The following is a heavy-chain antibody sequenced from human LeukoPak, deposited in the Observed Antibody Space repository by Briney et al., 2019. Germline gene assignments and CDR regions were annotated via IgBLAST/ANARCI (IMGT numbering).Heavy chain of an antibody. CDR2: IIPILGIA. D-gene: IGHD3-22*01. Sequence: SVKVSCKASGGTFSSYAISWVRQAPGQGLEWMGRIIPILGIANYAQKFQGRVTITADKSTSTAYMELSSLRSDDTAVYYCARGSLDYYDSSGYYWDYWGQGTLVTVSS. CDR3: ARGSLDYYDSSGYYWDY. CDR1: GGTFSSYA. V-gene: IGHV1-69*04. J-gene: IGHJ4*02.